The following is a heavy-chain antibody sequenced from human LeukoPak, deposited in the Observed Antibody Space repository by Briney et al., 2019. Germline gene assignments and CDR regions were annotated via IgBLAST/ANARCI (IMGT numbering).Heavy chain of an antibody. V-gene: IGHV3-48*03. CDR2: TSSSCSNI. Sequence: RGGSLRLSCTASGFTFSSYEMNWVRQAPGKGLEWVSHTSSSCSNIYYADSVKGRFTISRDNAKNSLYLQMNSLRAEDTAVYYCARDRRTAMATVYFDYWGQGTLVTVSS. CDR3: ARDRRTAMATVYFDY. CDR1: GFTFSSYE. D-gene: IGHD5-18*01. J-gene: IGHJ4*02.